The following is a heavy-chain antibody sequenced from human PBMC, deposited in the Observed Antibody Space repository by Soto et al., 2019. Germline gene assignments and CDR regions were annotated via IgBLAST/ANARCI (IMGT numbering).Heavy chain of an antibody. CDR3: ARRQLRDYIRWRFDP. D-gene: IGHD3-16*01. J-gene: IGHJ5*02. V-gene: IGHV4-59*13. Sequence: PAETLSLTCTVSVGSIISYDCSWIRNPPVKGLGWIGYSYYRVSSNYNPSLKNLVTISVDTSKNQVSLTLSSVTAADTAVYYCARRQLRDYIRWRFDPWGQGTLVTVSS. CDR1: VGSIISYD. CDR2: SYYRVSS.